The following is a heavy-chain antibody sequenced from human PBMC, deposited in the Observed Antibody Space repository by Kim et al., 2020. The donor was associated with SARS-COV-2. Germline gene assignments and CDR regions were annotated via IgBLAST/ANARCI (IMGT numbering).Heavy chain of an antibody. J-gene: IGHJ6*02. Sequence: GGSLRLSCAASGFTFSSYAMHWVRQAPGKGLEWVAVISYDGSNKYYADSVKGRFTISRDNSKNTLYLQMNSLRAEDTAVYYCARDQGVPAALRYYYYYYGMDVWGQGTTVTVSS. CDR3: ARDQGVPAALRYYYYYYGMDV. V-gene: IGHV3-30*04. D-gene: IGHD2-2*01. CDR2: ISYDGSNK. CDR1: GFTFSSYA.